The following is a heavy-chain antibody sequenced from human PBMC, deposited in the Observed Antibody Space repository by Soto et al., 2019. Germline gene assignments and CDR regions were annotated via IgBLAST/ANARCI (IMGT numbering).Heavy chain of an antibody. CDR3: AKDIRYSSGCFGY. CDR2: ISGSGGST. D-gene: IGHD6-19*01. CDR1: GFTFSSYA. Sequence: GGSLRLSCAASGFTFSSYAMSWVRQAPGKGLEWVSAISGSGGSTYYADSVKGRFTISRDNSKNTLYLQMKSLRAEDTAVYYCAKDIRYSSGCFGYWGQGTLVTVSS. V-gene: IGHV3-23*01. J-gene: IGHJ4*02.